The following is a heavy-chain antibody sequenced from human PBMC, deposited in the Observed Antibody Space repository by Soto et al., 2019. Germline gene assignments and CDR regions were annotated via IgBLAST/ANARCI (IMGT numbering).Heavy chain of an antibody. V-gene: IGHV3-7*01. CDR3: AREYYCSTTSCYPTGYYYMDV. J-gene: IGHJ6*03. CDR2: IKQDGSEK. Sequence: GGSLRLSCAASGFTFSSYWMSWVRQAPGKGLEWVANIKQDGSEKYYVDSVKGRFTISRDNAKNSLYLQMNSLRAEDTAVYYCAREYYCSTTSCYPTGYYYMDVWGKGTTVPVSS. CDR1: GFTFSSYW. D-gene: IGHD2-2*01.